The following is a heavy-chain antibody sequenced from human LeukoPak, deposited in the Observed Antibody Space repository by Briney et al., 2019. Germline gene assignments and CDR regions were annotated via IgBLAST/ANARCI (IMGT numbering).Heavy chain of an antibody. D-gene: IGHD6-13*01. V-gene: IGHV4-34*01. CDR2: INHSGST. CDR1: GGSFSGYY. J-gene: IGHJ4*02. Sequence: SETLSLTCAVYGGSFSGYYWSWIRQPPGKGLEWIWEINHSGSTNYNPSLKSRVTISVDTSKNQFSLKLSSVTPEDAAVYYCARGSSSNSWYFDYWGQGTLVTVSS. CDR3: ARGSSSNSWYFDY.